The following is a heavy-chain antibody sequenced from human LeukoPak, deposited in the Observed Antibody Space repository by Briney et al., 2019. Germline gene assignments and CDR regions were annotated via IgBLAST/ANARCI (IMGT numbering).Heavy chain of an antibody. Sequence: ASVKVSCKVSGYTLNEKSMHWVRQAPGTGLEWLGGFDPEDGETIYAEKFQDRITMTDDPSTDTAYMELSSLRSEDTAVYYCATASFCSGTHCLYYYMDVWGKGTPVTVSS. V-gene: IGHV1-24*01. CDR2: FDPEDGET. J-gene: IGHJ6*03. CDR3: ATASFCSGTHCLYYYMDV. CDR1: GYTLNEKS. D-gene: IGHD2-15*01.